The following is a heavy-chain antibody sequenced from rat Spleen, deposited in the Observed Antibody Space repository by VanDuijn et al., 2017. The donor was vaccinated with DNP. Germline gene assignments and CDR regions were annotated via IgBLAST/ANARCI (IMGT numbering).Heavy chain of an antibody. D-gene: IGHD2-1*01. CDR2: IWNTGGS. V-gene: IGHV2-41*01. J-gene: IGHJ4*01. Sequence: QVQLKESGPGLVQPSQTLSLTCTVSGFSLTNYHVHWVRQPPGKGLEWMGVIWNTGGSRYNSALKSRLSISKDTSKSQVFLKMNSLQTEDTATYYCASTLVNDDTYGYYAMDAWGQGTSVTVSS. CDR3: ASTLVNDDTYGYYAMDA. CDR1: GFSLTNYH.